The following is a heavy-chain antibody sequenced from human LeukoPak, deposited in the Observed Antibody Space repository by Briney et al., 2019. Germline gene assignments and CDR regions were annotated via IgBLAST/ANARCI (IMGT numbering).Heavy chain of an antibody. CDR2: IYASGST. Sequence: PSETLSLTCIVSGGSISTYYWSWIRQPAGKGLEWVGRIYASGSTNYNPSLKSRVTISLDTSKNQFSLKLSSVTAADTAVYYCARSTWLLDKWGQGTLVTVSS. CDR3: ARSTWLLDK. CDR1: GGSISTYY. D-gene: IGHD3-22*01. J-gene: IGHJ1*01. V-gene: IGHV4-4*07.